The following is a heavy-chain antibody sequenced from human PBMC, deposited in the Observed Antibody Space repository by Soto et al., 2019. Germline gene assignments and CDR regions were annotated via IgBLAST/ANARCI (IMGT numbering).Heavy chain of an antibody. V-gene: IGHV4-38-2*02. Sequence: SETLSLTCAVSGYSISSGYYWGWIRQPPGKGLEWIGSIYHSGSTYYNPSLKSRVTISVDTSKNQFSLKLSSVTAADTAVYYCARDPTSSWYPGFFVDYWGQGTLVTVSS. CDR2: IYHSGST. CDR1: GYSISSGYY. D-gene: IGHD6-13*01. J-gene: IGHJ4*02. CDR3: ARDPTSSWYPGFFVDY.